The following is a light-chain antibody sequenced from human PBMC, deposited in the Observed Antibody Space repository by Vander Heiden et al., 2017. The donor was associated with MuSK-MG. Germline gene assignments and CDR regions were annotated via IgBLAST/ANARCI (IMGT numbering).Light chain of an antibody. J-gene: IGKJ2*01. V-gene: IGKV1-39*01. Sequence: DIQMTQSPSSLSASVGDRVTITCRASQSISSYLNWYQQKPGKAPKLLIYAASSLQSGVPSRFSGSGSGTDFTLTISSLQLEDFATYYCQQSYSTPYTFGQGIKLEIK. CDR1: QSISSY. CDR3: QQSYSTPYT. CDR2: AAS.